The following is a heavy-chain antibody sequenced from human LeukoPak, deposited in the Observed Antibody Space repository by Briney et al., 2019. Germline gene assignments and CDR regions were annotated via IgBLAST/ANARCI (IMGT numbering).Heavy chain of an antibody. V-gene: IGHV1-24*01. CDR2: FDPEDGET. J-gene: IGHJ4*02. CDR3: ATPRSKDSGWTFDY. Sequence: ASVKVSCKVSGYTLTELSMHWVLQAPGKGLEWMGGFDPEDGETIYAQKFQGRVTMTEDTSTDTAYMELSSLRSGDTAVYYCATPRSKDSGWTFDYWGQGTLVTVSS. D-gene: IGHD3-22*01. CDR1: GYTLTELS.